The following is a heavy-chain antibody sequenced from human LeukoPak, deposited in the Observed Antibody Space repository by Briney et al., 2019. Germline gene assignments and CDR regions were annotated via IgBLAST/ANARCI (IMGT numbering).Heavy chain of an antibody. CDR3: ARDKPSYYGSGSNPFDY. V-gene: IGHV3-66*01. Sequence: PGGSLRLSCAASGFTVSSNYMSWVRQAPGKGLEWVSVIYSGGSTYYPDSVKGRFTISRDNSKNTLYLQMNSLRAEDTAVYYCARDKPSYYGSGSNPFDYWGQGTLVTVYS. CDR2: IYSGGST. D-gene: IGHD3-10*01. J-gene: IGHJ4*02. CDR1: GFTVSSNY.